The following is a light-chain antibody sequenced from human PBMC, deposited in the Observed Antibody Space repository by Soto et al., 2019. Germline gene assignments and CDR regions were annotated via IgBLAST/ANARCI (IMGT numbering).Light chain of an antibody. CDR3: QQYCDSPPYT. CDR1: QSVSYTY. V-gene: IGKV3-20*01. Sequence: EIVLTQSPGTLSLSPGERATLSCRASQSVSYTYLAWYQQKPGQAPRLLIYGASSRATGIPDRFSGSGSGTDFTLTISRLEPEDFAVYYCQQYCDSPPYTFGQGTNLEIK. J-gene: IGKJ2*01. CDR2: GAS.